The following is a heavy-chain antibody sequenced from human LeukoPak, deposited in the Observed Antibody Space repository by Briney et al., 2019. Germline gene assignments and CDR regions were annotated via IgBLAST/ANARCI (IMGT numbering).Heavy chain of an antibody. D-gene: IGHD3-10*01. CDR2: ISAYNGNT. Sequence: GASVKVSCKASGYTFTSYGISWVRQAPGQGLEWMGWISAYNGNTNYAQKLQGRVTMTTDTSTSTAYMELRSLRSDDTAVYYCARLEAMVRGVITDPLYSKSRPHWSDPWGQGTLVTVSS. J-gene: IGHJ5*02. CDR3: ARLEAMVRGVITDPLYSKSRPHWSDP. V-gene: IGHV1-18*01. CDR1: GYTFTSYG.